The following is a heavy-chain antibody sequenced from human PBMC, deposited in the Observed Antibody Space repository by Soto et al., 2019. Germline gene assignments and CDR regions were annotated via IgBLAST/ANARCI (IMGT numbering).Heavy chain of an antibody. CDR1: GFSLSTSGMC. CDR3: ARIPAADNYYYGMDV. V-gene: IGHV2-70*01. Sequence: ESGPTLVNPTQTFTLTCTFSGFSLSTSGMCVSWIRQPPGKALEWLALIDWDDDKYYSTSLKTRLTISKDTSKNQVVLTMTNMDPVDTATYYCARIPAADNYYYGMDVWGQGTTVTVSS. D-gene: IGHD6-13*01. J-gene: IGHJ6*02. CDR2: IDWDDDK.